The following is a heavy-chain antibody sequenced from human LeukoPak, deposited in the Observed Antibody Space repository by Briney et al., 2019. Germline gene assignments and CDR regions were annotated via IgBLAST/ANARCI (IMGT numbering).Heavy chain of an antibody. CDR1: GGSISSGSYY. J-gene: IGHJ3*02. CDR3: ARAKDTIFGVDHAFDI. D-gene: IGHD3-3*01. CDR2: IYTSGSA. Sequence: PSQTMSLTCTVSGGSISSGSYYWSWIRQPARKGLEWIGRIYTSGSANYNPSLKSRVTISVDTSKNQFSLKLSSVTAADTAVYYCARAKDTIFGVDHAFDIWGQGTMVTVSS. V-gene: IGHV4-61*02.